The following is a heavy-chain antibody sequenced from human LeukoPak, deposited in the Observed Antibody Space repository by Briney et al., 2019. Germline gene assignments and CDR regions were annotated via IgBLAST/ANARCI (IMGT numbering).Heavy chain of an antibody. J-gene: IGHJ5*02. D-gene: IGHD6-19*01. CDR2: IYYSGST. CDR1: GGXISSYY. Sequence: SETLSLTCTVSGGXISSYYCSWIRQPPGKGLEWLGYIYYSGSTNYNPSLKSRVTISVDTSKNQFSLKLSSVTAADTAVYYCARHRYSSGWPRSHWFDPWGQGTLVTVS. V-gene: IGHV4-59*08. CDR3: ARHRYSSGWPRSHWFDP.